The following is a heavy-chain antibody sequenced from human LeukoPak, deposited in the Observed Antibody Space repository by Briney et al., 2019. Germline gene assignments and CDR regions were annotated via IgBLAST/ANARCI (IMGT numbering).Heavy chain of an antibody. CDR1: GSTFTSYD. D-gene: IGHD2-2*01. CDR2: MNPNSGNT. Sequence: GASVKVSCKASGSTFTSYDINWVRQATGQGLERMGWMNPNSGNTGYAQKFQGRVTMTRNTSISTAYMELSSLRSEDTAVYYCARVVPAAIDHNWFDPWGQGTLVTVSS. J-gene: IGHJ5*02. V-gene: IGHV1-8*01. CDR3: ARVVPAAIDHNWFDP.